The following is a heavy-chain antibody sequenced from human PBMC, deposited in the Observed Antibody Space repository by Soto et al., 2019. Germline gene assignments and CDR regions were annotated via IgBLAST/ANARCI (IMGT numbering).Heavy chain of an antibody. CDR3: ARDGGDYMDV. CDR1: GGSISSGGYY. CDR2: IYYSGST. V-gene: IGHV4-61*08. D-gene: IGHD3-16*01. J-gene: IGHJ6*03. Sequence: SETLSLTCTVSGGSISSGGYYWSWIRQHPGKGLEWIGYIYYSGSTNYNPSLKSRVTISVDTSKNQFSLKLSSVTAADTAVYYCARDGGDYMDVWGKGTTVTVSS.